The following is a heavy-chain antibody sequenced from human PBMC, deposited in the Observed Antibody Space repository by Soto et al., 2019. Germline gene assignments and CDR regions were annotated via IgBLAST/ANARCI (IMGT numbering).Heavy chain of an antibody. CDR3: ARGLFGHDDGIYPSPDNWFEP. CDR1: GGSMNIGSHS. J-gene: IGHJ5*02. CDR2: VYYSVTT. V-gene: IGHV4-30-2*06. Sequence: SETLSLTCSVSGGSMNIGSHSWNWIRQSAGKGLEWIGFVYYSVTTYYNPALNSRVTISVDRAKSQFSLQLRSVTAADTAVYFCARGLFGHDDGIYPSPDNWFEPWSQGTMVTVSS. D-gene: IGHD3-22*01.